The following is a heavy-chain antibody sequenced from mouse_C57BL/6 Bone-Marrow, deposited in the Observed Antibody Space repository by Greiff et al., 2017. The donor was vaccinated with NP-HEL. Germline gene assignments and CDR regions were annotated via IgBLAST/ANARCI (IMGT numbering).Heavy chain of an antibody. J-gene: IGHJ2*01. D-gene: IGHD1-1*01. V-gene: IGHV5-17*01. Sequence: DVKLVESGGGLVKPGGSLKLSCAASGFTFSDYGMHWVRQAPEKGLEWVAYISSGSSTIYYADTVKGRFTISRDNAKNTLFLQMTSLRAEDTAMYYCSRPHYYGSSGYYFDYWGQGTTLTVSS. CDR2: ISSGSSTI. CDR1: GFTFSDYG. CDR3: SRPHYYGSSGYYFDY.